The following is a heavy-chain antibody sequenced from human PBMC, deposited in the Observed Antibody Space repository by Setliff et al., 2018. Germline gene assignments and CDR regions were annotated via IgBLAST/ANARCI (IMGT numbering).Heavy chain of an antibody. D-gene: IGHD5-18*01. CDR3: VREGVDTRSSTDYRYYMDV. CDR1: GATFSSYG. Sequence: SVKVSCKASGATFSSYGISWVRQAPGQGLEWMGGTIPMFGTTEYAQKFQGRLTIITDESTNTAFMQLSSLRSEDTAVYYCVREGVDTRSSTDYRYYMDVWGKGTTVTVSS. CDR2: TIPMFGTT. V-gene: IGHV1-69*05. J-gene: IGHJ6*03.